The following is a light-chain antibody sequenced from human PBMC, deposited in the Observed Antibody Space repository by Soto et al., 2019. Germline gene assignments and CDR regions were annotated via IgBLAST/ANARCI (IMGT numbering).Light chain of an antibody. CDR2: AAS. CDR3: QQLNSYPLT. CDR1: QGISTY. Sequence: DIQLTQSPSFLSASVGDRVTITCRASQGISTYLAWFQRKPGKAPKLLISAASFLQSGVPSRFSGSGSGAEFTLTISSLRPEDFATYDCQQLNSYPLTFGGGTKVEI. J-gene: IGKJ4*01. V-gene: IGKV1-9*01.